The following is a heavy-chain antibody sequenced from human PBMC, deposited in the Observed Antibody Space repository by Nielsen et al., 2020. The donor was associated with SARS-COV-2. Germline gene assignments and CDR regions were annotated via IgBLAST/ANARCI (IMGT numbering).Heavy chain of an antibody. D-gene: IGHD6-6*01. CDR3: AKMRETYSSSSLEY. Sequence: GGSLRLSCAASGLTFSSYAMSWVRQVPGKGLEWVSSISGSGGTTDFADSVKGRFTISRDNSKNTLYLQMNSLRAEDTALYYCAKMRETYSSSSLEYWGQGTLVTVSS. V-gene: IGHV3-23*01. CDR1: GLTFSSYA. CDR2: ISGSGGTT. J-gene: IGHJ4*02.